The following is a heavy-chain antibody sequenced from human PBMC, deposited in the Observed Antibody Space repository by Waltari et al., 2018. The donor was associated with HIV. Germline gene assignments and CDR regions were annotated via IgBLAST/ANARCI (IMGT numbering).Heavy chain of an antibody. Sequence: QVQLVQSGAEVKKPGASVKVSCKVSGYTLTELSMHWVRQAPGTGLEWMGGLDPKNGEKIYAQKCQGRVTMTEDTATDTAYRELSSLRSEDTAVYYCATAGIAARYYYYYYGMDVWGQGTTVTVSS. CDR2: LDPKNGEK. V-gene: IGHV1-24*01. J-gene: IGHJ6*02. CDR1: GYTLTELS. CDR3: ATAGIAARYYYYYYGMDV. D-gene: IGHD6-6*01.